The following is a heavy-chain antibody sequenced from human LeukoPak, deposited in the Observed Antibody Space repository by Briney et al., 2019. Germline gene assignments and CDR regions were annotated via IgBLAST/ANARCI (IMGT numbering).Heavy chain of an antibody. Sequence: GGSLRLSCAASGFTFDDYGMSWVRQAPGKGLEWVAVIWYDGSNKYYADSVKGRFTISRDNSKNTLYLQMNSLRAEDTAVYYCARDFFYYDSNKVPHFDYWGQGTLVTVSS. CDR3: ARDFFYYDSNKVPHFDY. V-gene: IGHV3-33*08. D-gene: IGHD3-22*01. CDR1: GFTFDDYG. J-gene: IGHJ4*02. CDR2: IWYDGSNK.